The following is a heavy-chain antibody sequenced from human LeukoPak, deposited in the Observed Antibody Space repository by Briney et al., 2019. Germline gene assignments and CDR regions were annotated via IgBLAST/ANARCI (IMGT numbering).Heavy chain of an antibody. CDR2: IIGSGGTT. CDR3: AKDHLPGIVVADRDY. Sequence: GGTLRLSSAASGFIFSRYGMSWARPAPGKGLEWVSAIIGSGGTTYYTDSVKGRFTISRDNSKNTLYLQINSLRAEDTAIYYCAKDHLPGIVVADRDYWGQGTLVTVSS. V-gene: IGHV3-23*01. J-gene: IGHJ4*02. CDR1: GFIFSRYG. D-gene: IGHD6-19*01.